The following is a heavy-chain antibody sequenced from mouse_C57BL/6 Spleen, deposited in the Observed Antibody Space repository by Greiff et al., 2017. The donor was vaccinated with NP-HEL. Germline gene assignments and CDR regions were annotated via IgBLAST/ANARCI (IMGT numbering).Heavy chain of an antibody. Sequence: VQLKQSGPELVKPGASVKISCKASGYSFTGYYMNWVKQSPEKSLEWIGEINHSTGGTTYNQKFKAKATLTVDKSSSTAYMQLKSLTSEDSAVYYCASGGGNYCFDYWGQGTTLTVSS. D-gene: IGHD2-1*01. CDR2: INHSTGGT. CDR3: ASGGGNYCFDY. J-gene: IGHJ2*01. CDR1: GYSFTGYY. V-gene: IGHV1-42*01.